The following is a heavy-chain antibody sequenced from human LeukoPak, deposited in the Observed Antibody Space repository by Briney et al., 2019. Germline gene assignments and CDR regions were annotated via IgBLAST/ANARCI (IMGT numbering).Heavy chain of an antibody. V-gene: IGHV4-59*01. D-gene: IGHD3-3*01. CDR1: GGSISSYY. CDR2: IYYSGST. CDR3: ARELGAEYYDFWSGISTSYYFDY. J-gene: IGHJ4*02. Sequence: SETLSLTCTVSGGSISSYYWSWIRQPPGKGLEWIGYIYYSGSTNYNPSLKSRVTISVDTSKNQFSLKLSFVTAADTAVYYCARELGAEYYDFWSGISTSYYFDYWGQGTLVTVSS.